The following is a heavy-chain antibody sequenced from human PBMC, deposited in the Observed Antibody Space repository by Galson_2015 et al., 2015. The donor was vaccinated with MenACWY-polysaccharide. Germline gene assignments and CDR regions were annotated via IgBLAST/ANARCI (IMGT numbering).Heavy chain of an antibody. CDR2: INPNSGGT. J-gene: IGHJ4*02. CDR3: AREHRSTSQYFDY. D-gene: IGHD2-2*01. Sequence: SVKVSCKASGYTFTGYYMHWVRQAPGQGLEWMGWINPNSGGTNYAQKFQGRVTMTRDTSISTAYMELSRLRSDDTAVYYCAREHRSTSQYFDYWGQGTLVTVSS. CDR1: GYTFTGYY. V-gene: IGHV1-2*02.